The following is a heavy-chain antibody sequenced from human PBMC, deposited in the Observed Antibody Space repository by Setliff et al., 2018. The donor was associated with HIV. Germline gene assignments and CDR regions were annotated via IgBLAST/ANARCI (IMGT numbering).Heavy chain of an antibody. Sequence: SETLSLTCTVSGGSISNSRYYWSWIRQPPGKGLEWIGSIYYSGSTYFTPSLKSRVTLSVDTSRNHFSLKLSSVTAADTAVYYCARHGLAGATVDYWGQGTLVTVS. CDR3: ARHGLAGATVDY. J-gene: IGHJ4*02. D-gene: IGHD1-26*01. CDR2: IYYSGST. CDR1: GGSISNSRYY. V-gene: IGHV4-39*01.